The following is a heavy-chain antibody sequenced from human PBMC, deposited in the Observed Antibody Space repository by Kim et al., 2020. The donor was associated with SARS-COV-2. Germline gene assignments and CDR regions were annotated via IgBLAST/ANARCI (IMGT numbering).Heavy chain of an antibody. CDR1: GYTFSIYG. J-gene: IGHJ4*02. V-gene: IGHV1-18*01. CDR2: INTNKGDT. D-gene: IGHD3-16*01. CDR3: ARGTWGEVNVY. Sequence: ASVKVSCKASGYTFSIYGFSWVRQAPGQGLEWMGWINTNKGDTNYAQKFQGRVTMTIESSTSTAYMELRSLTSADTAVYYCARGTWGEVNVYWGQGTLVT.